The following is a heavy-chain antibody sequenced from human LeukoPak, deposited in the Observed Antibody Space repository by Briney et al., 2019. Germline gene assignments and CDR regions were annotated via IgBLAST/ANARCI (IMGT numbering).Heavy chain of an antibody. J-gene: IGHJ4*02. CDR1: GFTVSSNY. D-gene: IGHD3-22*01. V-gene: IGHV3-66*02. Sequence: GGSLRLSCAASGFTVSSNYMSWVRQAPGKGLEWVSVIYIGDNTYYSDSVKGRVTISRDNSKKTLYLQLHRLGAEDTAGYSCARAGLDSSAQHPHDYWGQGTLVTVSS. CDR2: IYIGDNT. CDR3: ARAGLDSSAQHPHDY.